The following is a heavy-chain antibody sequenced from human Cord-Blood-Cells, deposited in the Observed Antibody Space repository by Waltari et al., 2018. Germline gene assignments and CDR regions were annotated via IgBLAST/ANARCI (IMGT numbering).Heavy chain of an antibody. Sequence: QLQLQESGPGLVKPSETLSLTCTVSGGSISSSSYYWGWIRQPPGKGLEWLGSIYYSGSTYYNPSLKSRVTISVDTSKNQFSLKLSSVTAADTAVYYCASWKRGYCSSTSCYYFDYWGQGTLVTVSS. V-gene: IGHV4-39*01. D-gene: IGHD2-2*01. CDR1: GGSISSSSYY. J-gene: IGHJ4*02. CDR2: IYYSGST. CDR3: ASWKRGYCSSTSCYYFDY.